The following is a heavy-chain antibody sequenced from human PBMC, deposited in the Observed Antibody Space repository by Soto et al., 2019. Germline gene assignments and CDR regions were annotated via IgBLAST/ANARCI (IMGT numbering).Heavy chain of an antibody. CDR1: GFTFSSYW. D-gene: IGHD2-15*01. V-gene: IGHV3-74*01. CDR3: ARVYCSGGSCYSAYMDV. CDR2: INSDGSST. J-gene: IGHJ6*03. Sequence: EVQLVESGGGLVQPGGSLRLSCAASGFTFSSYWMHWVRQAPGKGLVWVSCINSDGSSTSYADSVKGRFTISRDNAKNTLYLQMNSLRAEDTAVYYCARVYCSGGSCYSAYMDVWGKGTTVTVSS.